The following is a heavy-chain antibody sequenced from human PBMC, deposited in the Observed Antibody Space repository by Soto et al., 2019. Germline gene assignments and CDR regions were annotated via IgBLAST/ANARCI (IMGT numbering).Heavy chain of an antibody. J-gene: IGHJ3*02. CDR2: IHGIGGGT. CDR1: GFTFSNYA. Sequence: ELPLLESGGCLVQPGGSLRLSCAGSGFTFSNYAMSWVRQAPGRGPEWVSSIHGIGGGTYYADSVKGRFTISRDNSKNVLYLDMNSVRADDTAFYYCAKDQVNVNGVFDGFDIWGQGTLVTVSS. CDR3: AKDQVNVNGVFDGFDI. D-gene: IGHD2-8*01. V-gene: IGHV3-23*01.